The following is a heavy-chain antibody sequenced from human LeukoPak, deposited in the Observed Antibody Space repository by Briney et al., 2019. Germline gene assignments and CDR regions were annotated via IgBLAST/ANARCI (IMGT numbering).Heavy chain of an antibody. V-gene: IGHV3-23*01. CDR1: GFTFSSYG. CDR3: ARDSAYCSSTSCYALAMYYYYYYYMDV. CDR2: ISGSGGRT. J-gene: IGHJ6*03. Sequence: GGSLRLSCAASGFTFSSYGMSWVRQAPGKGLEWVSGISGSGGRTYYADSVKGRFTISRDNAKNSLYLQMNSLRAEDTAVYYCARDSAYCSSTSCYALAMYYYYYYYMDVWGKGTTVTVSS. D-gene: IGHD2-2*01.